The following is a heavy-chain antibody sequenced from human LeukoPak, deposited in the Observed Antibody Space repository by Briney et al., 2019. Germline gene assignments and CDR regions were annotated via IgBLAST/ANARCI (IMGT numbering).Heavy chain of an antibody. Sequence: PGGSLRLSCAASGFTVSSNYMSWVRQAPGKGLEWVPGISGSGGSTYYADSVKGRFTISRDDSKNTLYLQMRSLRAEDTAVYYCAKDRRGLANLDYWGQGTLVTVSS. V-gene: IGHV3-23*01. CDR2: ISGSGGST. J-gene: IGHJ4*02. CDR3: AKDRRGLANLDY. CDR1: GFTVSSNY. D-gene: IGHD3-16*01.